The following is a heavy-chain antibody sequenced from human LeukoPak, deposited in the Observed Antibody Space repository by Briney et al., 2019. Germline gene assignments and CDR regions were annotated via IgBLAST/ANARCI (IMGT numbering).Heavy chain of an antibody. D-gene: IGHD2-2*01. CDR2: IYYSGST. V-gene: IGHV4-30-4*08. CDR1: GGSISSGDYY. J-gene: IGHJ4*02. Sequence: KTSETLSLTCTVSGGSISSGDYYWSWIRQPPGKGLEWIGYIYYSGSTYYNPSLKSRVTISVDTSKNQFSLKLSSVTAADTAVYYCARAGRIAIPAFDYWGQGTLVTVSS. CDR3: ARAGRIAIPAFDY.